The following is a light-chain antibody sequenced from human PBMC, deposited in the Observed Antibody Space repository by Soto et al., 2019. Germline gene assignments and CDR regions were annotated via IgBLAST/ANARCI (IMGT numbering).Light chain of an antibody. Sequence: IVMTDSPCTLSVSLGERATLSCRASQSVSTYLSFYQQKPGQAPRLLIYGASSRATGIPDRFSGSGSGTDFTLSISGLEPEDFAVYFCQQYANSRTFGQGTKVDI. CDR2: GAS. J-gene: IGKJ1*01. CDR1: QSVSTY. CDR3: QQYANSRT. V-gene: IGKV3-20*01.